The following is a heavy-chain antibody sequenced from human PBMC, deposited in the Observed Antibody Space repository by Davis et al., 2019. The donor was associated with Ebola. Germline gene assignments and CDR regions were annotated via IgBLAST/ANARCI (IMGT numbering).Heavy chain of an antibody. CDR2: IYSDGST. CDR3: GREHDFWSGAIDH. V-gene: IGHV3-66*01. D-gene: IGHD3-3*01. CDR1: GFTVSGNY. J-gene: IGHJ4*02. Sequence: PGGSLRLSCAASGFTVSGNYMSWVRQAPGKGLDWVLVIYSDGSTYNAGSVKGRFIISRDNAKNMVFLEMNSLRVDDTAVYYCGREHDFWSGAIDHWGQGTLVSVSS.